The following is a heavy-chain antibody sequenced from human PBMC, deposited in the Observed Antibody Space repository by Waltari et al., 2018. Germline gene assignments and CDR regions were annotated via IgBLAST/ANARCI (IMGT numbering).Heavy chain of an antibody. CDR2: IYYSRSI. J-gene: IGHJ5*02. V-gene: IGHV4-30-4*08. D-gene: IGHD1-1*01. Sequence: NWIRQAPGKGLEWIGYIYYSRSIYYDTSLKSRVTISVDRPKNQLSLKMSTVTAADAAVYYCARGKADDAFDPWGQGALVTVAS. CDR3: ARGKADDAFDP.